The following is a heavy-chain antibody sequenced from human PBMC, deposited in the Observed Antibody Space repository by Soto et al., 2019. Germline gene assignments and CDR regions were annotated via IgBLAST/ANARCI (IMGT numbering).Heavy chain of an antibody. CDR2: IYYSGST. J-gene: IGHJ4*02. CDR1: GGSISSYY. D-gene: IGHD4-17*01. CDR3: ASGGVYGDYGSDFDY. V-gene: IGHV4-59*08. Sequence: SETLSLTCTVSGGSISSYYWSWVRQPPGKGLEWIGYIYYSGSTNYNPSLKSRVTISVDTSKNQFSLKLSSVTAADTAVYYCASGGVYGDYGSDFDYWGQGTLVTVSS.